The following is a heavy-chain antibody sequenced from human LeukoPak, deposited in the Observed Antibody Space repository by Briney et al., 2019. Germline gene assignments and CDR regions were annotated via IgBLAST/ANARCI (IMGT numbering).Heavy chain of an antibody. J-gene: IGHJ6*03. CDR3: ARHPSKLYSGYDTYYYYYMDV. D-gene: IGHD5-12*01. V-gene: IGHV4-4*02. CDR2: IYHSGST. Sequence: SGTLSLTCAVSGGSISSSNWWSWVRQPPGKGLEWIGEIYHSGSTNYNPSLKSRVTISVDKSKNQFSLKLSSVTAADTAVYYCARHPSKLYSGYDTYYYYYMDVWGKGTTVTISS. CDR1: GGSISSSNW.